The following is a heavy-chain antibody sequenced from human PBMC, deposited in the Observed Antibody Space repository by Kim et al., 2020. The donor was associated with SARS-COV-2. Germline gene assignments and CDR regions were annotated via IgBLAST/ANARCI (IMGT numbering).Heavy chain of an antibody. D-gene: IGHD5-18*01. V-gene: IGHV4-39*07. CDR3: ASLKWLWLRAFLGAQFDP. J-gene: IGHJ5*02. Sequence: KSRVTISVDTSKNQFSLKLSSVTAADTAVYYCASLKWLWLRAFLGAQFDPWGQGTLVTVSS.